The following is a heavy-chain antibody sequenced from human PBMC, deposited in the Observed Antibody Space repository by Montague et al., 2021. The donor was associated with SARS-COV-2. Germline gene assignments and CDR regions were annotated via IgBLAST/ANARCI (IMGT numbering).Heavy chain of an antibody. J-gene: IGHJ4*02. CDR2: INHRGTS. CDR3: ARGRQHFNMIVVVMTGGEYYFDY. V-gene: IGHV4-34*01. CDR1: GGSFSDNY. D-gene: IGHD3-22*01. Sequence: SETLSLICAIYGGSFSDNYWSWIRKPPGKGPEWIGEINHRGTSNYNPSLKSRVSISVDTSKNQFSLYLGSVTAADTAVYYCARGRQHFNMIVVVMTGGEYYFDYWGQGTLVTVSS.